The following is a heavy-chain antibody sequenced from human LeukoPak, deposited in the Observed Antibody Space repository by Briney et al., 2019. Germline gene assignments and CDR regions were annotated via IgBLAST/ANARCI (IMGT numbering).Heavy chain of an antibody. CDR1: GYTFTGYY. J-gene: IGHJ5*02. Sequence: GASVKVSCKASGYTFTGYYMHWVRQAPGQGLEWMGWINPNSGGTNYAQKFQGRVTMTRDTSISTAYMELSRLRSDDTAVYYCARVAKSLQSCSGGSCYSRWFDPWGQGTLVTVSS. CDR2: INPNSGGT. D-gene: IGHD2-15*01. V-gene: IGHV1-2*02. CDR3: ARVAKSLQSCSGGSCYSRWFDP.